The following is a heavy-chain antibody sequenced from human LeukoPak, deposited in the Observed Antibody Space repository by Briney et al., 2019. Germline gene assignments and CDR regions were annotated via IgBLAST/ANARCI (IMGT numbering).Heavy chain of an antibody. CDR3: ARPLLPGGTDAFDI. CDR2: ISSSGSTI. Sequence: GGSLRLSCAASGFTFSDYYMSWIRQAPGKGLEWVSYISSSGSTIYYADSVKGRFTISRDNAKNSLYLQMNSLRAEDTAVYYCARPLLPGGTDAFDIWGQGTMVTVSS. D-gene: IGHD1-26*01. V-gene: IGHV3-11*01. J-gene: IGHJ3*02. CDR1: GFTFSDYY.